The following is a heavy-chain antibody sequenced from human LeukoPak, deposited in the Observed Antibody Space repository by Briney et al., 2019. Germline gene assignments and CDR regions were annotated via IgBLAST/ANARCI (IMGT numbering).Heavy chain of an antibody. CDR1: GFTFSSYW. V-gene: IGHV3-74*01. CDR2: IASDGSST. Sequence: GGSLRLSCAASGFTFSSYWMNWIRQAPGKGLVWVSRIASDGSSTTYADSVKGRFSISRDNTKNTLYLQMNSLRVEDTAVYYCARGRPHGNDYWGQGTLVTVSS. D-gene: IGHD4-23*01. CDR3: ARGRPHGNDY. J-gene: IGHJ4*02.